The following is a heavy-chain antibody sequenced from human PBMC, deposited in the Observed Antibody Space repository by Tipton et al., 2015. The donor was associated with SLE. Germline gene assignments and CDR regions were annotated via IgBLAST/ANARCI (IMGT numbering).Heavy chain of an antibody. J-gene: IGHJ3*02. CDR2: IYSSEDT. CDR3: ARAEGSWDAFDI. D-gene: IGHD2-15*01. V-gene: IGHV4-59*01. Sequence: TLSLTCTVSGGSISSFYWTWIRQPPGKGLECVASIYSSEDTTFNPTNFHPSLKSRVTISVDTSKNQFSLKLSSVTAADTAVYYCARAEGSWDAFDIWGQGTMVTVSS. CDR1: GGSISSFY.